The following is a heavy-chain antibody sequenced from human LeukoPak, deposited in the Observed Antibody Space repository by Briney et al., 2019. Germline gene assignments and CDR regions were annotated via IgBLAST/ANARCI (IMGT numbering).Heavy chain of an antibody. Sequence: GGSLRLSCAASGFSFSDYVMYWVRQAPRKGLEWVSAVSGGGSISYYPDYVKRRFTVSIDNSTNTLYLHINSLIAEDTAVYYCTKAWAQGVVAPFNYWGQGTVVTVSS. D-gene: IGHD2-15*01. J-gene: IGHJ4*02. CDR2: VSGGGSIS. V-gene: IGHV3-23*01. CDR1: GFSFSDYV. CDR3: TKAWAQGVVAPFNY.